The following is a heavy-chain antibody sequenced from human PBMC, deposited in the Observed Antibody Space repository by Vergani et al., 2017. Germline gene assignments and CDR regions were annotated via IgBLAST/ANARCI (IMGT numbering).Heavy chain of an antibody. J-gene: IGHJ4*02. V-gene: IGHV4-61*02. Sequence: QVQLHESGPGLVKPSQTLSLTCTVSGGSITSGSFYWSWIRQPAGKGLEWIGRIHSSGTTNYNPSLKSRVTLSVDTSKNQLSLRMTSVTAADTAVYYCARVSPGDNSGWEPFDYWGQGTLVTVSS. CDR2: IHSSGTT. CDR1: GGSITSGSFY. CDR3: ARVSPGDNSGWEPFDY. D-gene: IGHD6-19*01.